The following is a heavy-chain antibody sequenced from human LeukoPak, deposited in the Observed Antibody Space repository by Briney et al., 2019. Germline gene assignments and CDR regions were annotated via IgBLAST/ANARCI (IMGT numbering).Heavy chain of an antibody. CDR2: ISIISSYI. CDR1: GFTFSSYS. CDR3: ARSGGSYYFFDY. D-gene: IGHD3-10*01. J-gene: IGHJ4*02. Sequence: GGSLRLSCAASGFTFSSYSMNWVRQAPGKGLEWVSSISIISSYIYYADSVKGRFTISRDNAKNSLYLQMNSLRAEDTAVYYCARSGGSYYFFDYWGQGTLLTVSS. V-gene: IGHV3-21*01.